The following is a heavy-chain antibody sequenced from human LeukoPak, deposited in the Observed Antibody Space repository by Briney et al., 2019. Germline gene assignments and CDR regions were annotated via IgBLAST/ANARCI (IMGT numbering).Heavy chain of an antibody. V-gene: IGHV3-7*01. D-gene: IGHD3-16*01. CDR3: TREGVGGFDT. J-gene: IGHJ3*02. CDR2: IKQDGSDK. CDR1: GFTFSRYW. Sequence: GGSLRLSCAASGFTFSRYWMSWVRQAPGKGLEWVANIKQDGSDKDYVDSVKGRFTISRDNAMNSLYLQMNSLRVEDTAVYYCTREGVGGFDTWAKGQWSLSLQ.